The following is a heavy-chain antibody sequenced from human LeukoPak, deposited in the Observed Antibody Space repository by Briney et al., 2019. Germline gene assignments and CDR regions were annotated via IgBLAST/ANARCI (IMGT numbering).Heavy chain of an antibody. Sequence: GGSLRLSCAASGFTFSDYYMSWIRQAPGKGLEWVSYISSSGSTIYYADSVKGRFTISRDNAKNSLYLQMNGLRAEDTAVYYCAKEPGIAVAGTQADAFDIWGQGTMVTVSS. J-gene: IGHJ3*02. CDR1: GFTFSDYY. CDR2: ISSSGSTI. V-gene: IGHV3-11*04. D-gene: IGHD6-19*01. CDR3: AKEPGIAVAGTQADAFDI.